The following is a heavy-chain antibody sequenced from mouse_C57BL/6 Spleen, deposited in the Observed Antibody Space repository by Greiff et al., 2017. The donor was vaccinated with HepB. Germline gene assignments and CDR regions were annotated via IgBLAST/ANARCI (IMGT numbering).Heavy chain of an antibody. J-gene: IGHJ3*01. CDR1: GYTFTDYE. CDR3: TRGAYYASWFAY. V-gene: IGHV1-15*01. Sequence: QVQLQQSGAELVRPGASVTLSCKASGYTFTDYEMHWVKQTPVHGLEWIGAIDPETGGTAYNQKFKGKAILTADKSSSTAYMALRSLTSEDSAVYYCTRGAYYASWFAYWGQGTLVTVSS. CDR2: IDPETGGT. D-gene: IGHD2-10*01.